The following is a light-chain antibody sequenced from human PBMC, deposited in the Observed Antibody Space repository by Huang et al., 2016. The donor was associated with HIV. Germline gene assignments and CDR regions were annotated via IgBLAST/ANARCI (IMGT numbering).Light chain of an antibody. Sequence: ATPCLPPFMSCISIENLMYWSGTKCRSWYPTRPLHSPQLLCFLVSNLASVVPDRFTGSGSGTNFTLEISRVEAEDACTYYCMQGLQPPPTFGQGTKLEI. V-gene: IGKV2-28*01. CDR3: MQGLQPPPT. CDR1: ENLMYWSGTKC. J-gene: IGKJ2*01. CDR2: LVS.